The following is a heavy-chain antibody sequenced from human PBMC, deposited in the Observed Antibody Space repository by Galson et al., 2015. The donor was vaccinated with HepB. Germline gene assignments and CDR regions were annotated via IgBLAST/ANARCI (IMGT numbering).Heavy chain of an antibody. CDR3: ARDRAAPGMATTLGHWFDP. V-gene: IGHV1-69*04. CDR1: GGTFSSYT. J-gene: IGHJ5*02. D-gene: IGHD5-24*01. CDR2: IIPILGIA. Sequence: SVKVSCKASGGTFSSYTISWVRQAPGQGLEWMGRIIPILGIANYAQKFQGRVTITADKSTSTAYMELSSLRSDDTAVYYCARDRAAPGMATTLGHWFDPWGQGTLVTVSS.